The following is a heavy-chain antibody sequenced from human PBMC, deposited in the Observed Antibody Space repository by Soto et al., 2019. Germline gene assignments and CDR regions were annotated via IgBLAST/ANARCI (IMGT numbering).Heavy chain of an antibody. CDR2: IKQDGSEK. V-gene: IGHV3-7*01. J-gene: IGHJ3*02. CDR1: GFTFSSYW. CDR3: ARAVWRGNWNPVNAFDI. D-gene: IGHD1-1*01. Sequence: GGSLRLSCAASGFTFSSYWMSWVRQAPGKGLEWVANIKQDGSEKYYVDSVRGRFTISRDNAKNSLYLQMNSLRAEDTAVYYCARAVWRGNWNPVNAFDIWGQGTMVTVSS.